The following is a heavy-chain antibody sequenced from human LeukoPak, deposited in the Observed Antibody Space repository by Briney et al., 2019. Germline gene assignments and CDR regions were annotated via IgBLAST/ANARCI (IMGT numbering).Heavy chain of an antibody. J-gene: IGHJ4*02. V-gene: IGHV3-23*01. D-gene: IGHD7-27*01. CDR3: AKDGGLWVSAHWGDS. CDR2: ITTGGPNT. Sequence: GGSLRLSCTVSGFTFSSYTMTWVRQAPGKGLRWVTTITTGGPNTYYADSVKGRFTVSRDDSKNTLYLQMNSLRAEDTAVYYCAKDGGLWVSAHWGDSWGRGTLVTVSS. CDR1: GFTFSSYT.